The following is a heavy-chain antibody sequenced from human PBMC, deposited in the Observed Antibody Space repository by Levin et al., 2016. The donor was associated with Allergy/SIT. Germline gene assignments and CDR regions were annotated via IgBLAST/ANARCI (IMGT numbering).Heavy chain of an antibody. D-gene: IGHD1-14*01. J-gene: IGHJ5*02. V-gene: IGHV1-69*04. Sequence: SVKVSCKASGGTFSSYAISWVRQAPGQGLEWMGRIIPILGIANYAQKFQGRVTITADKSTSTAYMELSSLRSEDTAVYYCARDYGPLRDGTPFDPWGQGTLVTVSS. CDR1: GGTFSSYA. CDR2: IIPILGIA. CDR3: ARDYGPLRDGTPFDP.